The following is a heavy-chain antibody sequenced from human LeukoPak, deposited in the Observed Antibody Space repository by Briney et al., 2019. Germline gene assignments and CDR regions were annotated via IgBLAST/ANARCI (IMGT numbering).Heavy chain of an antibody. Sequence: GGSLRLSCAASGFTFSNYWMTWVRQAPEKGLEWVANIKQDGSEEYYVDSVKGRFTISRDNAKNSLYLQMNSLRAEDTAVYYCARADYPFYSSSEGYWGQGTLVTVSS. V-gene: IGHV3-7*01. CDR2: IKQDGSEE. CDR1: GFTFSNYW. CDR3: ARADYPFYSSSEGY. D-gene: IGHD6-6*01. J-gene: IGHJ4*02.